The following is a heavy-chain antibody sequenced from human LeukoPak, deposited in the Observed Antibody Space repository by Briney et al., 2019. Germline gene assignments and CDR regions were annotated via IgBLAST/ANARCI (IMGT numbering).Heavy chain of an antibody. CDR3: ARDAGVLRYFDWYKGGDY. V-gene: IGHV1-8*01. CDR1: GYTFISYD. J-gene: IGHJ4*02. CDR2: MNTNSGNT. Sequence: ASVKVSCKASGYTFISYDIIWVRQATGQGLEWMGWMNTNSGNTGQAQKFQGRVTMTRNTSISTAYMELSSLRSEDTAVYYCARDAGVLRYFDWYKGGDYWGQGTLVTVSS. D-gene: IGHD3-9*01.